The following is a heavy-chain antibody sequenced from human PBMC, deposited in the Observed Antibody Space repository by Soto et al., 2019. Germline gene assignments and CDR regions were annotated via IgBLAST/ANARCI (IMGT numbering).Heavy chain of an antibody. CDR3: ARALDIVVVVAATDWFDP. J-gene: IGHJ5*02. D-gene: IGHD2-15*01. Sequence: GASVKVSCKASGYTFTSYGISWVRQAPGQGLEWMGWISAYNGNTNYAQKLQGRVTMTTDTSTSTAYMELRSLRSDDTAVYYCARALDIVVVVAATDWFDPWGQGTLVTVSS. CDR2: ISAYNGNT. CDR1: GYTFTSYG. V-gene: IGHV1-18*01.